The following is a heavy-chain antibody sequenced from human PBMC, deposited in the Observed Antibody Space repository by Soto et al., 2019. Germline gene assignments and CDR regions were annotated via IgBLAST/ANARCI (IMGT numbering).Heavy chain of an antibody. CDR1: GFTFSSYW. CDR3: ASPNYCSGWDPDAYDI. D-gene: IGHD6-19*01. Sequence: PGGSLRLSCAASGFTFSSYWMSWVRQAPGKGLEWVANIKQDGSEKYYVDSVKGRFTISRDNAKNSLYLQMNSLRAEDTAVYYCASPNYCSGWDPDAYDIWGQGTMATVSS. CDR2: IKQDGSEK. V-gene: IGHV3-7*01. J-gene: IGHJ3*02.